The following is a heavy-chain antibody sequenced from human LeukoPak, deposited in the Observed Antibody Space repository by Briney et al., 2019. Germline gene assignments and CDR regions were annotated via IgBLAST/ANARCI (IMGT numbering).Heavy chain of an antibody. V-gene: IGHV4-61*02. CDR1: GASVSTTAYF. CDR3: ASYREAYDLYPHGLDV. D-gene: IGHD5-24*01. Sequence: SETLSLTCSVSGASVSTTAYFWNWIRQPAGEGLEWIGRIYASGNTHYNPSLKSRVTMSLDTSKNQFSLTMNSVTAADSAVYFCASYREAYDLYPHGLDVWGRGTVVAVSS. CDR2: IYASGNT. J-gene: IGHJ3*01.